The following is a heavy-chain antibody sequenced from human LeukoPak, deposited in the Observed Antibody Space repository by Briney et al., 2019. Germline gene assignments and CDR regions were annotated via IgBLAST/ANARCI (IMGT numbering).Heavy chain of an antibody. CDR3: AKDLSSAITSALVLDV. J-gene: IGHJ6*02. V-gene: IGHV3-9*01. Sequence: GRSLRLSCAASGFTFSSYAMSWVRQAPGKGLEWVSGITWNRDNIGYGDSVKGRFTISRDNVKNVLYLQMTSLRPEDTALYYCAKDLSSAITSALVLDVWGQGTTVIVSS. CDR2: ITWNRDNI. D-gene: IGHD3-22*01. CDR1: GFTFSSYA.